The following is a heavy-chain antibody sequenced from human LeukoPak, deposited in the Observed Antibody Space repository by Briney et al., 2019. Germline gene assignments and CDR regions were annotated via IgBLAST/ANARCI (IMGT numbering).Heavy chain of an antibody. D-gene: IGHD2-2*01. CDR3: AKYRPPRL. CDR1: GGTITSSNW. J-gene: IGHJ4*02. Sequence: PGTLSLSCAVSGGTITSSNWWTWVRQAPGKGLEWIGEVYYSGITNYNPSLKSRLTLSVDMSKNQFSLSLNSVTAADTAVYYCAKYRPPRLWGQGTPVIVSS. CDR2: VYYSGIT. V-gene: IGHV4-4*03.